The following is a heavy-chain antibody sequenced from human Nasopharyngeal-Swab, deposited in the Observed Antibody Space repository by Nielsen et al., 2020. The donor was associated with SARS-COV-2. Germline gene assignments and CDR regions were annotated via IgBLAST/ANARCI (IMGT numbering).Heavy chain of an antibody. CDR1: GFTFSDYY. V-gene: IGHV3-11*01. CDR2: ISSSGSTI. Sequence: GESLKISCAASGFTFSDYYMSWIRQAPGKGLEWVSYISSSGSTIYYADSVKGRFTISRDNAKNSLYLQMNSLRAEDTAVYYCARGPGFGYYYDSSGYYDYWGQGTLVTVSS. CDR3: ARGPGFGYYYDSSGYYDY. D-gene: IGHD3-22*01. J-gene: IGHJ4*02.